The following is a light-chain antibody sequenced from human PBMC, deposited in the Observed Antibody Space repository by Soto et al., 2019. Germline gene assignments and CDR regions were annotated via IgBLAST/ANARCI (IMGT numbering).Light chain of an antibody. J-gene: IGKJ1*01. CDR1: QSIRRS. CDR2: AAS. CDR3: QPSFNSPRT. V-gene: IGKV1-39*01. Sequence: DIQMTQSPSSLAASVGGSVTITCRASQSIRRSLNWYQQKPGKAAKLLIYAASSLQSGVTSRFSGTGSGTDFTLTISSLQPEDFAIYYCQPSFNSPRTFGQGTQVEIK.